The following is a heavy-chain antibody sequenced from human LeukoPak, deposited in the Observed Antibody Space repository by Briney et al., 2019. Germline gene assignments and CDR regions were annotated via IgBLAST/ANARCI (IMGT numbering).Heavy chain of an antibody. CDR2: ISSYSSTI. CDR3: ARDEDTSAYYSGH. V-gene: IGHV3-48*01. Sequence: GGSLRLSCAASGFTFSSYSMIWVRQAPGKGLEWVSYISSYSSTIYYADSVKGRFTISRDDAKNSLYLQMNSLGAEDTAVYYCARDEDTSAYYSGHWGQGTLVTVSS. CDR1: GFTFSSYS. J-gene: IGHJ4*02. D-gene: IGHD3-22*01.